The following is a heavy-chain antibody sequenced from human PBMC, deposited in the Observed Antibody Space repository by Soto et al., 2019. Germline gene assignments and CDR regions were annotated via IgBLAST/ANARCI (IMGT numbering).Heavy chain of an antibody. V-gene: IGHV1-18*01. CDR2: ISPYDGDT. CDR3: ARDCYYCVNSGHSYSGIDTFDI. CDR1: GYTFDSYG. J-gene: IGHJ3*02. D-gene: IGHD3-22*01. Sequence: GASVKVSCKASGYTFDSYGISWVRQAPGLGLEWMGWISPYDGDTNYAPHLRGRATLTTDASTNTVYMELRSLRSDDTAIYYCARDCYYCVNSGHSYSGIDTFDIWGQGTMVTVSS.